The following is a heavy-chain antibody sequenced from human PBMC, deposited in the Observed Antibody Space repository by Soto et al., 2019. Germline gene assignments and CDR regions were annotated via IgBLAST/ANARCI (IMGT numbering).Heavy chain of an antibody. Sequence: PGGSLRLSCAASGFTFSSYGMHWVRQAPGKGLEWVAVISYDGSNKYYADSVKGRFTIPRDNSKNTLYLQMNSLRAEDTAVYYCAKFQITISVQSGEAADYWGQGTLVTVSS. V-gene: IGHV3-30*18. CDR3: AKFQITISVQSGEAADY. CDR2: ISYDGSNK. CDR1: GFTFSSYG. D-gene: IGHD3-9*01. J-gene: IGHJ4*02.